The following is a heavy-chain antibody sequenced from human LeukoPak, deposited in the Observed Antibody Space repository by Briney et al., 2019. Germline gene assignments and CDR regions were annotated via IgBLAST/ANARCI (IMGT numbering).Heavy chain of an antibody. V-gene: IGHV3-23*01. Sequence: PGGSLRLSCAASGFTFSSYAMSWVRQAPGKGLEWVSAISGSGGSTYYADSVKGRFTISRANSKNTLYLQMNSLRAEDTAVYYCAKPDTYYDFWSGYYGPPGMDVWGQGTTVTVSS. CDR1: GFTFSSYA. CDR2: ISGSGGST. D-gene: IGHD3-3*01. CDR3: AKPDTYYDFWSGYYGPPGMDV. J-gene: IGHJ6*02.